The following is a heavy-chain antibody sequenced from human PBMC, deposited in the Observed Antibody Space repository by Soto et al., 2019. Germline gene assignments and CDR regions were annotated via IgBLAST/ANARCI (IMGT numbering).Heavy chain of an antibody. J-gene: IGHJ3*01. CDR1: GYTFTDYY. CDR3: ARPPFVAPPYDAFDF. V-gene: IGHV1-2*02. CDR2: INPNSGDT. D-gene: IGHD6-6*01. Sequence: DSVKVSFKTSGYTFTDYYVHWVRQAPGQGLEWVGWINPNSGDTVYAQQFQGRVTMTRDTSISTAYMDLRRLRSDDTAVYYCARPPFVAPPYDAFDFWGHGTLVTVSS.